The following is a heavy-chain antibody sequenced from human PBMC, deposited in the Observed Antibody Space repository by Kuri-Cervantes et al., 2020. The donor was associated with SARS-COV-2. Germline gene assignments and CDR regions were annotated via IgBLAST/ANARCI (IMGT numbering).Heavy chain of an antibody. J-gene: IGHJ4*01. CDR2: IYWNDHK. CDR1: GFSLSTSGEG. CDR3: ARASEYRISATLFDY. Sequence: SGPTLVKPTQTLTLTCTFPGFSLSTSGEGVAWIRLPPGKALEWLALIYWNDHKRYSPSLENRLTITKDTSKNQVVVTMTNMDPLDTATYYCARASEYRISATLFDYWGHGTLVTVSS. D-gene: IGHD2-2*02. V-gene: IGHV2-5*01.